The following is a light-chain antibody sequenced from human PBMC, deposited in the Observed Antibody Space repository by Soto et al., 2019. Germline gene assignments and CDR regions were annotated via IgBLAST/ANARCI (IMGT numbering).Light chain of an antibody. V-gene: IGKV3-11*01. CDR1: QSVSSY. J-gene: IGKJ4*01. CDR3: QQRNTWPLT. Sequence: EIVLTQSPATLSLSPGERATLSCRASQSVSSYLAWYQQKPGQAPRLLSYDASNRATCIPARFSGSGSGTDFTLTISSLEPEDFAVYYCQQRNTWPLTFGGGTKVEIK. CDR2: DAS.